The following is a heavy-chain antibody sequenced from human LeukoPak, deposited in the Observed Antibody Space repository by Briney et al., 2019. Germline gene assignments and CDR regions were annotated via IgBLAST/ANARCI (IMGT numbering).Heavy chain of an antibody. D-gene: IGHD4-17*01. V-gene: IGHV3-23*01. CDR1: GFTFSSYA. CDR3: AKSFTVTNWFDP. CDR2: ISGSGGST. Sequence: PGGSLRLSCAASGFTFSSYAMSWIRQAPGKGLEWVSAISGSGGSTYYADSVKGRFTISRDNSKNTLYLQMNSLRAEDTAVYYCAKSFTVTNWFDPWGQGTLVTVSS. J-gene: IGHJ5*02.